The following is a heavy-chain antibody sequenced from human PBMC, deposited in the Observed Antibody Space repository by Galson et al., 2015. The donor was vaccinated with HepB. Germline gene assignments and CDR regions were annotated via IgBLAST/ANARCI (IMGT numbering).Heavy chain of an antibody. CDR2: IRYDGSNK. D-gene: IGHD2-15*01. CDR1: GFTFSSYG. CDR3: AKDPRYCSGGSCCGGFSCY. Sequence: SLRLSCAASGFTFSSYGMHWVRQAPGKGLEWVAFIRYDGSNKYYADSVKGRFTISRDNSKNTLYLQMNSLRAEDTAVYYCAKDPRYCSGGSCCGGFSCYWGQGTLVTVSS. V-gene: IGHV3-30*02. J-gene: IGHJ4*02.